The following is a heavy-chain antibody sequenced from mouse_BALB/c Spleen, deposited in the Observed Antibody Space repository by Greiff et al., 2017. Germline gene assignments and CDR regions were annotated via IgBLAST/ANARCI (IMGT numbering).Heavy chain of an antibody. J-gene: IGHJ4*01. CDR3: ARRVYYGYAMDY. V-gene: IGHV5-12-2*01. D-gene: IGHD1-1*01. CDR1: GFTFSSYT. CDR2: ISNGGGST. Sequence: EVNLVESGGGLVQPGGSLKLSCAASGFTFSSYTMSWVRQTPEKRLEWVAYISNGGGSTYYPDTVKGRFTISRDNAKNTLYLQMSSLKSEDTAMYYCARRVYYGYAMDYWGQGTSVTVSS.